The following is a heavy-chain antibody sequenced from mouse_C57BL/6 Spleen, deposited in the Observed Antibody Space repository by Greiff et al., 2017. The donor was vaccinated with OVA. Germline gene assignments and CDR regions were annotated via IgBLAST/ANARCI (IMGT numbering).Heavy chain of an antibody. Sequence: VQLKQSGPELVKPGASVKISCKASGYTFTDYYMNWVKQSHGKSLEWIGDINPNNGGTSYNQKFKGKATLTVDKSSSTAYMELRSLTSEDSAVYYCARSGGNYLFAYWGQGTLVTVSA. V-gene: IGHV1-26*01. CDR1: GYTFTDYY. D-gene: IGHD2-1*01. J-gene: IGHJ3*01. CDR3: ARSGGNYLFAY. CDR2: INPNNGGT.